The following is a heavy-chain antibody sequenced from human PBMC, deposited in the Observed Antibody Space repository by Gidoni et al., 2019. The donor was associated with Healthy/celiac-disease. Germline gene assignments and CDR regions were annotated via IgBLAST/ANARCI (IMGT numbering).Heavy chain of an antibody. CDR2: ISGSGGST. CDR3: ANRAGWELPNFDY. V-gene: IGHV3-23*01. J-gene: IGHJ4*02. D-gene: IGHD1-26*01. CDR1: GFPFRSYA. Sequence: EVQLLESGGGLVQPGGSLRLSCAASGFPFRSYAMSWVRKAPGKGREWVSAISGSGGSTYYEDAVKGRFTISRDNSKNTLYLQMNSLRAEDTAVYYCANRAGWELPNFDYWGQGTLVTVSS.